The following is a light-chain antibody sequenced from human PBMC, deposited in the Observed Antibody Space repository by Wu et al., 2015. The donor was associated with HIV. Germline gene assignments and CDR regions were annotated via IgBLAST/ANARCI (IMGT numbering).Light chain of an antibody. V-gene: IGKV3D-20*02. CDR3: QQRSNWPPYT. CDR1: QSVSSSY. J-gene: IGKJ2*01. Sequence: EIVLTQSPGTLSLSPGERATLSCRASQSVSSSYLAWYQQKPGQAPRLLIYGASSRATGIPDRFSGSGSGTHFTLTISSLEPEDFAVYYCQQRSNWPPYTFGQGTKLEIK. CDR2: GAS.